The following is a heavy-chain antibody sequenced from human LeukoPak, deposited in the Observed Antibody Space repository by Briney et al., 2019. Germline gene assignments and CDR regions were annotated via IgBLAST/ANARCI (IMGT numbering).Heavy chain of an antibody. J-gene: IGHJ3*02. CDR1: GGSISSGGFY. CDR3: ATRSDPNCSTTSCPFDI. CDR2: IDHSGST. D-gene: IGHD2-2*01. Sequence: KPSQTLSLTCAVSGGSISSGGFYWGWIRQPPGKGLEWIGEIDHSGSTNYNPSLKSRVTISEDTSKHQFSLNLNSVTAADTAVYYCATRSDPNCSTTSCPFDIWGQGTMVSVSS. V-gene: IGHV4-39*07.